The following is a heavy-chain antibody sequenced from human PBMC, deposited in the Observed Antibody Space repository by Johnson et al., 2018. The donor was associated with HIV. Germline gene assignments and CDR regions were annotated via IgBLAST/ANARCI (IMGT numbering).Heavy chain of an antibody. CDR2: ISWNGGST. V-gene: IGHV3-20*04. CDR1: GFTFDDYA. J-gene: IGHJ3*01. CDR3: ARKGDAFDF. Sequence: VQLVESGGGVVQPGRSLRLSCAASGFTFDDYAMHWVRQAPGKGLEWVSGISWNGGSTGYADSVKGRFTISRDNAKNSLYLRMNSLRAEDTALYYCARKGDAFDFWGQGTKVTVSS.